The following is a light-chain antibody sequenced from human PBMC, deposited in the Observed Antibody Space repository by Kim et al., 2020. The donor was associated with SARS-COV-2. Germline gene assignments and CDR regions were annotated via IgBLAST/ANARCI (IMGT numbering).Light chain of an antibody. V-gene: IGLV3-1*01. CDR2: QDT. Sequence: SYELTQPPSVSVPPGQTASITCTGDKLGDKYACWYQQKPGQSPVLVIYQDTKRPSGIPERFSGSNSGNTATLTISGTQAMDEADYYCQAWDSNSFYVVFGGGTKLTVL. CDR3: QAWDSNSFYVV. CDR1: KLGDKY. J-gene: IGLJ2*01.